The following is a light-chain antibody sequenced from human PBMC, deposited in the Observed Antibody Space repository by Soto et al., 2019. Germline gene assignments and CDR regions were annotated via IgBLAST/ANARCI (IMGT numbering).Light chain of an antibody. V-gene: IGKV1-39*01. CDR2: GES. CDR3: QKSYTSPVT. Sequence: DLQMTQSPSSLSSSLGDRVTFTCRASQSISTYLNWYEQKTGKAPNILIYGESNLQSGVPSRLSGGGSGTDLNLTISSLQPEDFGTYYCQKSYTSPVTCGGGTKVDIK. CDR1: QSISTY. J-gene: IGKJ4*01.